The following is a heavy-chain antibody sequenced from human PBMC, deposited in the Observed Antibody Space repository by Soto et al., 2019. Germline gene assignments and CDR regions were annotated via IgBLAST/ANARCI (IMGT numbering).Heavy chain of an antibody. CDR1: GYSFTNYY. CDR3: ARDSGEYYDTSGSPYNWFDS. J-gene: IGHJ5*01. V-gene: IGHV1-46*01. CDR2: INPIGAST. D-gene: IGHD3-22*01. Sequence: ASVKVSCKASGYSFTNYYVHWVRQAPGQGLEWMGMINPIGASTIYAQKFQGRVTMTRDTATTTVHMELSSLRSEDTAVYYCARDSGEYYDTSGSPYNWFDSWGQGTLVTVSS.